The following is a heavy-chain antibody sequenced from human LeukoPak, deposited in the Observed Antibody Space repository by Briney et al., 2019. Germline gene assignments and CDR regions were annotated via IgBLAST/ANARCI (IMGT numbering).Heavy chain of an antibody. CDR1: AFIFSGHW. D-gene: IGHD3-16*01. CDR2: INHNGNVN. V-gene: IGHV3-7*03. J-gene: IGHJ6*02. Sequence: GGSLRLSCEGSAFIFSGHWMNWARQAPGRGLEWVASINHNGNVNYYVDSVKGRFTISRDNAKNSLYLQMSNLRAEDTAVYFCARGGGLDVWGQGATVTVSS. CDR3: ARGGGLDV.